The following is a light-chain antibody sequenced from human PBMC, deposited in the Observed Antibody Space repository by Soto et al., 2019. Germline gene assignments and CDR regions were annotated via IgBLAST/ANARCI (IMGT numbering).Light chain of an antibody. V-gene: IGKV3-20*01. Sequence: IVLTQSPGTLSLSPGERATLSWRASQSVSRSYLAWYQQKPGQAPRLLIYGASSRATGIPDRFSGSGSGTDFTLTISRMEPEDFAVYYCQQYGSSPTFGQGTKVDIK. J-gene: IGKJ1*01. CDR2: GAS. CDR1: QSVSRSY. CDR3: QQYGSSPT.